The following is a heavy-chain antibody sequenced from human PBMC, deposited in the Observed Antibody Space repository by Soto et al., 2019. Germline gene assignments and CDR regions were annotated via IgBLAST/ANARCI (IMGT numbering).Heavy chain of an antibody. Sequence: QVQLQESGPGLVKPSETLSLSCTVSNTSIRNYCWNWVRQPPGKGLEWIGYIHYSGTTKFNPSLNRRARISPENPKGPLSLKLKSGAAAGTAVYYCVRGLYDLLSGRTGYMDVWGKGTTVTVSS. CDR2: IHYSGTT. J-gene: IGHJ6*03. D-gene: IGHD3-9*01. CDR3: VRGLYDLLSGRTGYMDV. V-gene: IGHV4-59*01. CDR1: NTSIRNYC.